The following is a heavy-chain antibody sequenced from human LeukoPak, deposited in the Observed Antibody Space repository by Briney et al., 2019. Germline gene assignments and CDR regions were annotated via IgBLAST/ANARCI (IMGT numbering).Heavy chain of an antibody. D-gene: IGHD1-7*01. CDR3: ARGGVVTGTKYALEY. J-gene: IGHJ4*02. CDR1: GFVFSYYA. CDR2: ISYDGTDE. V-gene: IGHV3-30*01. Sequence: GGSRRLSCTASGFVFSYYAMHWVRQAPGKGLGWVAIISYDGTDENFADSVEGRFTISRDNSMNTLYLQMNSLRPEDAAVYFCARGGVVTGTKYALEYWGQGILVTVSS.